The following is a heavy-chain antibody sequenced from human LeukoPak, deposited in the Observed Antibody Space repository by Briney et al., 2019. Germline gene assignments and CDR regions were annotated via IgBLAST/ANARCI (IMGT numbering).Heavy chain of an antibody. CDR1: GGSISSYY. J-gene: IGHJ4*02. CDR3: ARDGDPGY. CDR2: IYYSGNT. D-gene: IGHD7-27*01. V-gene: IGHV4-59*01. Sequence: SETLSLTCTVSGGSISSYYWSWIRQPPGKGLEWIGYIYYSGNTNYNPSLKSRVTISVDTSKNQFSLKLSSVTAADTAVYYCARDGDPGYWGQGTLVTVSS.